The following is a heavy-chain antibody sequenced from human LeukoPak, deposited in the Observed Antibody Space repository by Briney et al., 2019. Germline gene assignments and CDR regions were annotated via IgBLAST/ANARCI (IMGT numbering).Heavy chain of an antibody. D-gene: IGHD6-13*01. CDR3: ARGRVIAAAGPPFDY. CDR1: GYTFTSYG. Sequence: ASVKVSCKASGYTFTSYGISWVRQAPGQGREWRGWISAYKGNTNYAQKLQGRVTMTTDTSTSTAYMELRSLRSDDTAVYYCARGRVIAAAGPPFDYWGQGTLVTVSS. J-gene: IGHJ4*02. CDR2: ISAYKGNT. V-gene: IGHV1-18*04.